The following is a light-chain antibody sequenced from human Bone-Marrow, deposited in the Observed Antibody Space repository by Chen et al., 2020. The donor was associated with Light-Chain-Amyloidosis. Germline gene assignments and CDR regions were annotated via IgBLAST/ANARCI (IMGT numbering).Light chain of an antibody. J-gene: IGLJ2*01. CDR3: SSYGGNNDIV. V-gene: IGLV2-8*01. Sequence: SALTQLTSPSGSPGQSVTISCTGTSSDVGTYNYVSWYQQHPGKAPRHIIYEVTKRPSGVPDRFSGSKFGNTASLTISGLQAEDEADYYCSSYGGNNDIVFGGGTKLTVL. CDR2: EVT. CDR1: SSDVGTYNY.